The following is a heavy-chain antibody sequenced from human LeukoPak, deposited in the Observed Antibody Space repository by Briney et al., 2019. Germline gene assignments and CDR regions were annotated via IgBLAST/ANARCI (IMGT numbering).Heavy chain of an antibody. CDR3: ARAREYCSGGSCYRKDYYYYMDV. V-gene: IGHV4-61*01. CDR1: GGSMSSSSSYY. D-gene: IGHD2-15*01. Sequence: ASETLSLTCTVSGGSMSSSSSYYWSWIRQPPGKGLEWIGYIYYSGSTNYNPSLKSRVTISVDTSKNQFSLKLSSVTAADAAVYYCARAREYCSGGSCYRKDYYYYMDVWGKGTTVTVSS. J-gene: IGHJ6*03. CDR2: IYYSGST.